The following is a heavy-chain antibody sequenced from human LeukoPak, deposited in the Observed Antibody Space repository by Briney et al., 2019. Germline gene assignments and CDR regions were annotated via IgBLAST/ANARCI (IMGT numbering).Heavy chain of an antibody. Sequence: GASVKVSCKASGYTFTSYYMHWVRQAPGQGLEWMGIINPSGGSTSYAQKFQGRVTMTRDTSTSTVYMELSSLRSEDTAVYYCARDGGLPAGYYYYYYMDVWGKGTTVTVSS. CDR3: ARDGGLPAGYYYYYYMDV. D-gene: IGHD1-14*01. CDR2: INPSGGST. V-gene: IGHV1-46*01. J-gene: IGHJ6*03. CDR1: GYTFTSYY.